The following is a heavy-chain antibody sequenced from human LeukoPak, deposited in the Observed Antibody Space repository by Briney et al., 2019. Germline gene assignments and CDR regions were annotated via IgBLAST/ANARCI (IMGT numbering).Heavy chain of an antibody. Sequence: GGSLRLSCAASGFTFSSYGMHWVRQAPGKGLEWVAVISYDGKNKYYSDSVKGRFTISRDNSENTLSLQMNSLRAEDTAVYYCAKDLGYCSSSTCLSIDYWAREPWSPSPQ. CDR3: AKDLGYCSSSTCLSIDY. D-gene: IGHD2-2*01. J-gene: IGHJ4*02. CDR2: ISYDGKNK. V-gene: IGHV3-30*18. CDR1: GFTFSSYG.